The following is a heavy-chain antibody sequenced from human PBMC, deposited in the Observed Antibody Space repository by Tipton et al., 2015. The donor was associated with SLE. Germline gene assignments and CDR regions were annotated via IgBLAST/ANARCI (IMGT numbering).Heavy chain of an antibody. J-gene: IGHJ6*02. V-gene: IGHV4-39*07. CDR1: GGSINTSDYF. Sequence: TLSLTCTVSGGSINTSDYFWGWIRQPPGKGLEWIGIVYYSGITYYNPSLQSRISMSVDTSKNQFSLKLNSVTAADSAVFFCARQTATGPYNYYFDAMDVWGHGTTVTVSS. CDR3: ARQTATGPYNYYFDAMDV. CDR2: VYYSGIT. D-gene: IGHD1-1*01.